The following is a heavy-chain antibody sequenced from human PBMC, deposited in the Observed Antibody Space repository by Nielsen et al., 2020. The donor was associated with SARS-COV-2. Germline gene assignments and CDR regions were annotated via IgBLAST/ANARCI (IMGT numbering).Heavy chain of an antibody. V-gene: IGHV3-64*01. Sequence: GESLKISCAASGFTFSSYAMHWVRQAPGKGLEYVSAISSNGGSTYYANSVKGRFTISRDNSKNTLYLQMSSLRAEDMAVYYCAREAAAGPFDYWGQGTLVTVSS. CDR2: ISSNGGST. CDR3: AREAAAGPFDY. J-gene: IGHJ4*02. D-gene: IGHD6-13*01. CDR1: GFTFSSYA.